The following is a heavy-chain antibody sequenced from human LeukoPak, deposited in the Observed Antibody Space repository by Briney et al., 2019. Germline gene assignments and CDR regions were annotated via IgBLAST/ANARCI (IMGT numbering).Heavy chain of an antibody. D-gene: IGHD4-17*01. CDR1: GFTFSSYW. J-gene: IGHJ4*02. CDR3: ARDRGLPHRHFDY. CDR2: INSDGSST. V-gene: IGHV3-74*01. Sequence: PGGSLRLSCAASGFTFSSYWMHWVRQAPGKGLVWVSRINSDGSSTSCADSVKGRFTISRDNAKDTLYLQMNSLRAEDTAVYYCARDRGLPHRHFDYWGQGTLVTVSS.